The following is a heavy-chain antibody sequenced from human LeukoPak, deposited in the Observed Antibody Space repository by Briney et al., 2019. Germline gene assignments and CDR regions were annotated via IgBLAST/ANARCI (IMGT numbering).Heavy chain of an antibody. CDR1: GFTFSSYE. Sequence: GGSLRLSCAASGFTFSSYEMNWVRQAPGKGLEWVSYIISSGSTIYYADSVEGRFTISRDNAKNSLYLQMNSLRAEDTAVYYCAELGITMIGGVWGKGTTVTISS. V-gene: IGHV3-48*03. CDR3: AELGITMIGGV. CDR2: IISSGSTI. D-gene: IGHD3-10*02. J-gene: IGHJ6*04.